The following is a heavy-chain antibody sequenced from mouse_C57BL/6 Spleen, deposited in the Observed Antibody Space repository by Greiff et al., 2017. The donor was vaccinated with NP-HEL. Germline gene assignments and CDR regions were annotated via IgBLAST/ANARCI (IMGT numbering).Heavy chain of an antibody. CDR3: ARDEAGTSYFDY. V-gene: IGHV5-4*01. D-gene: IGHD4-1*01. CDR1: GFTFSSYA. CDR2: ISDGGSYT. Sequence: EVHLVESGGGLVKPGGSLKLSCAASGFTFSSYAMSWVRQTPEKRLEWVATISDGGSYTYYPDNVKGRFTISRDNAKNNLYLQMSHLKSEDTAMYYCARDEAGTSYFDYWGQGTTLTVSS. J-gene: IGHJ2*01.